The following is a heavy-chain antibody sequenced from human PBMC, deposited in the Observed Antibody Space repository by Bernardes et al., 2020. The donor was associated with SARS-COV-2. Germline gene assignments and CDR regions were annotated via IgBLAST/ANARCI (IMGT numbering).Heavy chain of an antibody. J-gene: IGHJ5*02. CDR2: IKPDSGGT. V-gene: IGHV1-2*02. CDR1: GFTFTGYY. D-gene: IGHD6-19*01. CDR3: AEDNSGGWFDP. Sequence: ASVKVSCKASGFTFTGYYMHWVRQAPGQGLEWMGWIKPDSGGTNYAQKFQGRVTMTRDTSISTAYMELRSLRSDDTAVYYCAEDNSGGWFDPWGQGTLVTVSS.